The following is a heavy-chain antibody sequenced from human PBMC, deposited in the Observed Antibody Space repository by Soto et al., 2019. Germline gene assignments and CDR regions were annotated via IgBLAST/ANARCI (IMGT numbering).Heavy chain of an antibody. V-gene: IGHV4-59*01. CDR2: IYYSGGT. CDR3: ARGMGTAVEAINYYYYYGMDV. CDR1: GGSISSYY. Sequence: PSETLSLTSTVSGGSISSYYWSWIRQPPGKGLEWIGYIYYSGGTNYNPSLQSRISISLDTSKSQFSLRLSSVTAADTAVYYCARGMGTAVEAINYYYYYGMDVWGQGTTVTVSS. D-gene: IGHD6-19*01. J-gene: IGHJ6*02.